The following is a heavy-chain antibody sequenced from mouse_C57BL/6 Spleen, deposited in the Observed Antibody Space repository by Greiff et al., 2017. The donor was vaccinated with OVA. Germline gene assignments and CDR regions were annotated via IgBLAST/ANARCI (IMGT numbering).Heavy chain of an antibody. D-gene: IGHD1-1*01. CDR3: ARRGDGSGYFDV. CDR2: IDPSDSET. J-gene: IGHJ1*03. CDR1: GYTFTSYW. V-gene: IGHV1-52*01. Sequence: QVQLKQPGAELVRPGSSVKLSCKASGYTFTSYWMHWVKQRPIQGLEWIGNIDPSDSETHYNQKFKDKATLTVDKSSSTAYMQLSSLTSEDSAVYYCARRGDGSGYFDVWGTGTTVTVSS.